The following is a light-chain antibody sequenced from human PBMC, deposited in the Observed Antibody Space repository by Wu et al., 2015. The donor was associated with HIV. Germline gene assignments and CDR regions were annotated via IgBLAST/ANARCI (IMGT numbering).Light chain of an antibody. V-gene: IGKV3-20*01. CDR1: QSVSSNY. Sequence: EIVLTQSPGTLSLSPGERATLSCRASQSVSSNYLGWYQQKPGQAPRLLIYGTSSRATGIPDRFSGSGSGTDFTLTISRLEPEDFAVYFCHQYGSSPRTFGQGTKVE. J-gene: IGKJ1*01. CDR3: HQYGSSPRT. CDR2: GTS.